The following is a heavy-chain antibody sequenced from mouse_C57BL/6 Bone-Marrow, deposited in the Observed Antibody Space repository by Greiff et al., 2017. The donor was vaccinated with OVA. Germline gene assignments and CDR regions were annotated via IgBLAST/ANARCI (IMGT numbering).Heavy chain of an antibody. V-gene: IGHV5-6*01. Sequence: EVKVVESGGDLVKPGGSLKLSCAASGFTFSSYGMSWVRQTPDKRLEWVATISSGGSYTYYPDSVKGRFTISRDNAKNTLYLQMSSLKSEDTAMYYCARQCYYGSSYGFAYWGQGTLVTVSA. CDR2: ISSGGSYT. CDR1: GFTFSSYG. J-gene: IGHJ3*01. D-gene: IGHD1-1*01. CDR3: ARQCYYGSSYGFAY.